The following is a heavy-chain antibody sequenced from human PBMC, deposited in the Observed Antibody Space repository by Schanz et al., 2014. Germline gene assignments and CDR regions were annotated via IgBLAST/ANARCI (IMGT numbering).Heavy chain of an antibody. CDR2: INSVGSNT. V-gene: IGHV3-74*01. Sequence: EVQLVESGGGLVQPGGSLRLSCSASGFTFSIYAMHWVRQDPGKGLVWVARINSVGSNTDYADSVTGRFTVSRDNSKNTLYLEVNSLRPEDTALYYCARDNSHWLVDYWGQGTLVTVSS. CDR1: GFTFSIYA. D-gene: IGHD6-19*01. J-gene: IGHJ4*02. CDR3: ARDNSHWLVDY.